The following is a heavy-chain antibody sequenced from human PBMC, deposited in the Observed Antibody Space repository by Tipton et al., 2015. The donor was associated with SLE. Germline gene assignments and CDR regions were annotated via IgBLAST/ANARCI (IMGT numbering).Heavy chain of an antibody. V-gene: IGHV4-61*01. CDR2: INYSGST. Sequence: GSLRLSCAVYGDSISSNNYYWSWIRRPPGKGLEWIGNINYSGSTNYNPSLKSRVTISIDTPNNQFSLKLRSVTAADTAVYFCARDGYCSGGSCGWFDPWGQGTLVTVSS. D-gene: IGHD2-15*01. CDR1: GDSISSNNYY. J-gene: IGHJ5*02. CDR3: ARDGYCSGGSCGWFDP.